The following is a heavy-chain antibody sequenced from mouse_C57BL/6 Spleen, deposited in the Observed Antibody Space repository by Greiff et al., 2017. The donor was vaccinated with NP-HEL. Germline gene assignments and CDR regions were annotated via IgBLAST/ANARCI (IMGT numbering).Heavy chain of an antibody. CDR3: ARGGGSSYLHYFDY. V-gene: IGHV5-4*01. J-gene: IGHJ2*01. D-gene: IGHD1-1*01. CDR2: ISDGGSYT. CDR1: GFTFSSYA. Sequence: EVQLMESGGGLVKPGGSLKLSCAASGFTFSSYAMSWVRQTPEKRLEWVATISDGGSYTYYPDNVKGRFTISRDNAKNNLYLQMSHLKSEDTAMYYCARGGGSSYLHYFDYWGQGTTLTVSS.